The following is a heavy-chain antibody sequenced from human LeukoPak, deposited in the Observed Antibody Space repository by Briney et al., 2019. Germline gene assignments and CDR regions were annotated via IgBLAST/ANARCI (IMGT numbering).Heavy chain of an antibody. Sequence: ASVKVSCKASGYTFTSYAMNWVRQAPGQGLEWMGWINPNSGGTNYAQEFQGRVTMTRDTSISTAYMELSRLRSDDTAVYYCARETQTVVVAATYYYYYYMDVWGKGTTVTISS. V-gene: IGHV1-2*02. CDR1: GYTFTSYA. D-gene: IGHD2-15*01. CDR3: ARETQTVVVAATYYYYYYMDV. J-gene: IGHJ6*03. CDR2: INPNSGGT.